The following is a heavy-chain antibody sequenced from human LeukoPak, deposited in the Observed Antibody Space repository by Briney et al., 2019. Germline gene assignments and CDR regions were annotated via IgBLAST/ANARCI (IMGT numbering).Heavy chain of an antibody. J-gene: IGHJ6*02. Sequence: ASVKVSFKASGYTFTGCYMHWVRQAPGQGLEWMGWINPNSGGTNYAQKFQGRVTMTRDTSISTAYMELSRLRSDDTAVYYCARSYGSGSYMSYYYYYYGMDVWGQGTTVTVSS. CDR2: INPNSGGT. D-gene: IGHD3-10*01. CDR1: GYTFTGCY. V-gene: IGHV1-2*02. CDR3: ARSYGSGSYMSYYYYYYGMDV.